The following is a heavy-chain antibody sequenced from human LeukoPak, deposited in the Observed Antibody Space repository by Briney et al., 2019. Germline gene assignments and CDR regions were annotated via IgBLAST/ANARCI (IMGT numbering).Heavy chain of an antibody. D-gene: IGHD1-14*01. V-gene: IGHV3-48*04. CDR1: GFTFSSYS. J-gene: IGHJ3*02. CDR3: ATTKADAFDI. CDR2: ISSSGSTI. Sequence: GGSLRLSCAASGFTFSSYSMNWVRQAPGKGLEWVSYISSSGSTIYYADSVKGRFTISRDNAKNSLYLQMNSLRAEDTAVYYCATTKADAFDIWGQGTMVTVSS.